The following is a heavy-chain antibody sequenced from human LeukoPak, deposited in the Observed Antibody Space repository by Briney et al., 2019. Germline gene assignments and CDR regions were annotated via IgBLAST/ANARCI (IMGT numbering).Heavy chain of an antibody. CDR2: IYYSGNT. CDR3: AREDIVVVPAAQVGTFDI. D-gene: IGHD2-2*01. Sequence: SETLSLTCTVSGGSISSSSYYWGWIRQPPGKGLEWIGSIYYSGNTYYNLSLKSRVTMSVDTSKNNFSLSLSSVTAADTAVYYCAREDIVVVPAAQVGTFDIWGQGTMVTVSS. V-gene: IGHV4-39*02. J-gene: IGHJ3*02. CDR1: GGSISSSSYY.